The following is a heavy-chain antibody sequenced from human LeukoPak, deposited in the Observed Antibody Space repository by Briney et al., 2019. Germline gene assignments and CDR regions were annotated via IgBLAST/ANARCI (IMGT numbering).Heavy chain of an antibody. CDR2: TYHGGST. Sequence: SETLSLTCAVSGYSISSGYYWGWIRPPPGKGLEWIGSTYHGGSTYYNPSLKSRVTISVDTSKNQFSLKLSSVTAADTAVYYCARALGYCSSTSCYTPIDYWGQGTLVTVSS. CDR3: ARALGYCSSTSCYTPIDY. D-gene: IGHD2-2*02. J-gene: IGHJ4*02. CDR1: GYSISSGYY. V-gene: IGHV4-38-2*01.